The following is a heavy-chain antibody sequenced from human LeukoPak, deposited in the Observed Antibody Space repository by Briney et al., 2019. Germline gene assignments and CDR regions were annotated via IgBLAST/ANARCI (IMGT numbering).Heavy chain of an antibody. CDR3: ARDQSLPVLAAANAFDI. J-gene: IGHJ3*02. Sequence: SQTLSLTCAISGDSVSSNSAAWNWIRQSPSRGLEWLGRTYYRSKWYNDYAVYVKSRITINPDTSKNQFSLQLNSVTPEDAAVYYCARDQSLPVLAAANAFDIWGQGTMVTVSS. CDR2: TYYRSKWYN. V-gene: IGHV6-1*01. D-gene: IGHD6-13*01. CDR1: GDSVSSNSAA.